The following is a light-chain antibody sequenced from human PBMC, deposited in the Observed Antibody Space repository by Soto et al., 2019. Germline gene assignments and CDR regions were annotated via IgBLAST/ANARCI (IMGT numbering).Light chain of an antibody. CDR1: QSVSSSF. CDR2: GAS. CDR3: QQYDNLPWT. Sequence: EIVLTQSPGTLSLSPGERATLSCRASQSVSSSFLAWYQQKPGQAPRLLIYGASSRATGIPDRFSGSGSGTDFTLTISRLEPEEFAVYYCQQYDNLPWTCGQGTKVEIK. J-gene: IGKJ1*01. V-gene: IGKV3-20*01.